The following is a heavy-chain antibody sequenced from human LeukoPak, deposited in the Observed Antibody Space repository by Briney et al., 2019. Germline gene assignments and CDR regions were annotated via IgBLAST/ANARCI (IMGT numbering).Heavy chain of an antibody. D-gene: IGHD1-26*01. V-gene: IGHV3-23*01. Sequence: PGGSLRLSCAASGFTFSTSAISWVRQAPGEGLEWVSTITGGDGGTYYADSVKGRFTLSRDNSKHTVHLQMNSLRAEDTAVYYCARRLLVGTTVRPYFDYWGQGTLVTVSS. CDR3: ARRLLVGTTVRPYFDY. J-gene: IGHJ4*02. CDR1: GFTFSTSA. CDR2: ITGGDGGT.